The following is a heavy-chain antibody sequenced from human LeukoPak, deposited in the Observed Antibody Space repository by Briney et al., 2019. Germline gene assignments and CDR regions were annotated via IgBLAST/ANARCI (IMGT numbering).Heavy chain of an antibody. D-gene: IGHD3-10*01. CDR1: GYIFTSYY. CDR3: ARDASPLLWFGELFANWFDP. J-gene: IGHJ5*02. CDR2: INPTGGST. V-gene: IGHV1-46*01. Sequence: GASVKVSCKASGYIFTSYYIHWVRQAPGEGLEWMGIINPTGGSTSYAQKFQGRVTMTRDTSTSTVYMELSSLRSEDTAVYYCARDASPLLWFGELFANWFDPWGQGTLVTVSS.